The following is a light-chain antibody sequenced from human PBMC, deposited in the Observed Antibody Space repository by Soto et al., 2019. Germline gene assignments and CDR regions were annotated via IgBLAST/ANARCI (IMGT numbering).Light chain of an antibody. Sequence: DIQMTQSPSTLSASVGGRVTITCRASQSISSWLAWYQQKPGKAPKLLIYKASSLASGVPSRFSGSGSGTEFTLTLNSLQPDDFASYYCQQYNSNPLTFGGGTKVEIK. J-gene: IGKJ4*01. CDR2: KAS. CDR3: QQYNSNPLT. CDR1: QSISSW. V-gene: IGKV1-5*03.